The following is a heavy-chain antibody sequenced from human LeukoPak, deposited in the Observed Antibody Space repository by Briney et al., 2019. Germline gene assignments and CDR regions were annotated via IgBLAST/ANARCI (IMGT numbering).Heavy chain of an antibody. J-gene: IGHJ3*02. CDR3: ARPYDSSDYAFDI. V-gene: IGHV5-51*01. D-gene: IGHD3-22*01. CDR1: GYSFTSYW. CDR2: IYPGDSDT. Sequence: GESLKISCKGSGYSFTSYWIGWVRQMPGKGLEWMGTIYPGDSDTRYSPSFQGQVTISADKSISTAYLQWSSLKASDTAMYYCARPYDSSDYAFDIWGQGTMVTVSS.